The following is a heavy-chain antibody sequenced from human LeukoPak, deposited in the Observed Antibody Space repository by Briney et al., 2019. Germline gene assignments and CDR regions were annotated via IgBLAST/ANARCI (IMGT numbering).Heavy chain of an antibody. CDR3: ARHVDLLGFVDP. J-gene: IGHJ5*02. Sequence: SETLSLTCTISGGSISSYHWSWIRQPPGKGLEWIGCVYHSGSTKYNPSLKSRVTVSADTSKNQFSLKLSSVTAADTAVYFCARHVDLLGFVDPWGQGTLVNVSS. V-gene: IGHV4-59*08. CDR1: GGSISSYH. CDR2: VYHSGST. D-gene: IGHD2-15*01.